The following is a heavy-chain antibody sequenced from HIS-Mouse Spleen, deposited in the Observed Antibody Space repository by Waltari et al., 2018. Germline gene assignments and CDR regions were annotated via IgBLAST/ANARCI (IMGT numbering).Heavy chain of an antibody. CDR3: AGGVGSSWYYFDY. CDR2: IISGGST. V-gene: IGHV3-53*01. CDR1: GFTVSINY. D-gene: IGHD6-13*01. J-gene: IGHJ4*02. Sequence: EVQLVESGGGLIQPGGSLRLSCAASGFTVSINYMSWVRQAPGKGREWVSVIISGGSTYYADSVKGRFTISRDNSKNTLYLQMNSLRAEDTAVYYCAGGVGSSWYYFDYWGQGTLVTVSS.